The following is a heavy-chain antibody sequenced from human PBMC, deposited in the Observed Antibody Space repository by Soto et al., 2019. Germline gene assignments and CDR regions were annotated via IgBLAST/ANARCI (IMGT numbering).Heavy chain of an antibody. J-gene: IGHJ4*02. V-gene: IGHV1-18*01. CDR3: ARGRDGDY. D-gene: IGHD6-6*01. Sequence: QVHLVQSGAEVKKPGASVKVSCKASGYTFTSYGITWVRQAPGQGLEWMGWISAHNGNADYAQKLQGGVIVTRDTSTSTAYMELRGLRSDDTAVYYCARGRDGDYWGQGALVTVSS. CDR2: ISAHNGNA. CDR1: GYTFTSYG.